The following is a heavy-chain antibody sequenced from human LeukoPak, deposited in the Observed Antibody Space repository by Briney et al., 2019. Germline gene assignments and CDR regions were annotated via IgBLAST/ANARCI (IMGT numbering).Heavy chain of an antibody. J-gene: IGHJ4*02. Sequence: GGFLRLSCAASGFTFSNAWMNWVRQAPGKGLEWVGRIKSKIDDETTDYVASVKGRFTISRDDSKNTLYLQMNSLKTEDTAVYYCTTWDHGSSSYWGQGTLVTVSP. CDR3: TTWDHGSSSY. D-gene: IGHD6-6*01. CDR2: IKSKIDDETT. CDR1: GFTFSNAW. V-gene: IGHV3-15*07.